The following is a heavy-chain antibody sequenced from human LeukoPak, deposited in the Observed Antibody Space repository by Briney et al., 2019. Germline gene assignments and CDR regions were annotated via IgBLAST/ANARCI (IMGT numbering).Heavy chain of an antibody. Sequence: HPGGSLRLSCAASGFIFSSYWMHWVRQAPGKGLVWVSRIKSDGTSTNYADSVKGRFTISRDNAKNTLHLQMNSLRADDTAVYYCAKGGASLFDYWGQGTLVTVSS. J-gene: IGHJ4*02. CDR2: IKSDGTST. V-gene: IGHV3-74*01. D-gene: IGHD1-26*01. CDR3: AKGGASLFDY. CDR1: GFIFSSYW.